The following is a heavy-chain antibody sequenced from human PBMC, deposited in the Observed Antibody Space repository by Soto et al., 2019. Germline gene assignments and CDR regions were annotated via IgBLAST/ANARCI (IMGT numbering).Heavy chain of an antibody. Sequence: SETLSLTCTVSNGSISTYYWSWIRQPPGKGLEWIGYIYYSGSTNYNPSLKSRVTISVDTSKNQFSLKLSSVTAADTAVYYCAYGDYVYYYGMDVWGQGTTVTVSS. D-gene: IGHD4-17*01. V-gene: IGHV4-59*08. J-gene: IGHJ6*02. CDR2: IYYSGST. CDR1: NGSISTYY. CDR3: AYGDYVYYYGMDV.